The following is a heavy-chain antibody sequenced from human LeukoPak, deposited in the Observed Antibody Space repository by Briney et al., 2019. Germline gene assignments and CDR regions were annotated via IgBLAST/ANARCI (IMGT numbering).Heavy chain of an antibody. D-gene: IGHD2-2*01. CDR1: GFTFSSYS. CDR2: ISSSSSYI. V-gene: IGHV3-21*01. Sequence: GGSLRLSCAASGFTFSSYSMNWVRQAPGKGLEWVPSISSSSSYIYYADSVKGRFTISRDNAKNSLYLQMNSLRAEDTAVYYCARDDGAIVVVPAAAIKDPYYYYYGMDVWGKGTTVTVSS. J-gene: IGHJ6*04. CDR3: ARDDGAIVVVPAAAIKDPYYYYYGMDV.